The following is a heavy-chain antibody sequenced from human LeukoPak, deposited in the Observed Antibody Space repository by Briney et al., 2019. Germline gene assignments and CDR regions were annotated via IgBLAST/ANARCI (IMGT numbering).Heavy chain of an antibody. CDR1: GFTFSSYA. CDR3: ARARRDCSGGSCYSYYFDF. V-gene: IGHV3-64*01. Sequence: PGGSLRLSCAASGFTFSSYAIHWVRQAPGKGLEFVSAINRYGDSTYHANSVKGRFTISRDDSKNTVYLQMGSLRAEDMAVYYCARARRDCSGGSCYSYYFDFWGQGTLVTVSS. J-gene: IGHJ4*02. CDR2: INRYGDST. D-gene: IGHD2-15*01.